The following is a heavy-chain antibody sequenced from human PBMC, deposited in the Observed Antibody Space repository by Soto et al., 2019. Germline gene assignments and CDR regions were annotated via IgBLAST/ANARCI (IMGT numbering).Heavy chain of an antibody. J-gene: IGHJ6*02. CDR1: GYTFTSYD. Sequence: ASVKVSCKASGYTFTSYDINWVRQTAGQGLEWMGWISPKTANTGYAQKFQGRVTMTRSTSISTAYMELSSLTSEDTAVYYCTGGPPNWGFDSWGQGTTVTVSS. V-gene: IGHV1-8*01. D-gene: IGHD7-27*01. CDR3: TGGPPNWGFDS. CDR2: ISPKTANT.